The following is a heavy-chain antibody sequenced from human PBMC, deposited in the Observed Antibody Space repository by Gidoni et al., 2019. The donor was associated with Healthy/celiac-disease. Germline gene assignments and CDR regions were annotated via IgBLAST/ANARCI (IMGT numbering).Heavy chain of an antibody. Sequence: QLQLQESGPRLVKPSETLSLTCTVSGGSISSSSYYWGWIRQPPGKGLEWIGSIYYSGSTYYNPSLKSRVTISVDTSKNQFSLKLSSVTAADTAVYYCARWGRDGYNSYDYWGQGTLVTVSS. CDR1: GGSISSSSYY. V-gene: IGHV4-39*01. J-gene: IGHJ4*02. D-gene: IGHD5-12*01. CDR3: ARWGRDGYNSYDY. CDR2: IYYSGST.